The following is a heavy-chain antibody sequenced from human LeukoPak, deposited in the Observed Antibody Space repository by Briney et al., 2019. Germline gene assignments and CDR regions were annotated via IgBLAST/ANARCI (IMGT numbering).Heavy chain of an antibody. CDR2: IYYSGST. V-gene: IGHV4-39*01. J-gene: IGHJ4*02. CDR1: GGSISSSSYY. CDR3: ARLWFGEFPYFDY. Sequence: PSETLSLTCTVSGGSISSSSYYWGWIRQPPGKGLEWIGSIYYSGSTYYNPSLKSRVTISVDTSKNQFSLKLSSVTAADTAVYYCARLWFGEFPYFDYWGQGTLVTVSS. D-gene: IGHD3-10*01.